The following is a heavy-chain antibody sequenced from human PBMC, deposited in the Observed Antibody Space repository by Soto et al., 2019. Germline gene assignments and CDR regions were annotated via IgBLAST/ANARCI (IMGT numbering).Heavy chain of an antibody. CDR2: MSHSGGT. Sequence: QVQLQQWGAGLLKPSETLSLTCAVFGGSVNSGNYYWSWIRQPPGKGLEWIGEMSHSGGTHFNPSLKSRVSIWVGTSKNQFSRKMGSVDAVDTALYYCARVERGTVTTVVGALDICGPGRMGTVSS. V-gene: IGHV4-34*01. CDR3: ARVERGTVTTVVGALDI. D-gene: IGHD1-1*01. J-gene: IGHJ3*02. CDR1: GGSVNSGNYY.